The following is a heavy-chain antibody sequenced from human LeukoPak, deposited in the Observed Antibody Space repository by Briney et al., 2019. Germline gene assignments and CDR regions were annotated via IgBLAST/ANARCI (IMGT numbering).Heavy chain of an antibody. Sequence: GGSLRLSCAASGFTFSSYAMNWVRQAPGRGLEWVSYIGPSGTAIYYADSVKGRFTISRDNARNSLFLQMNSLGPGDTAVYYCARDPYSGNYGNYYYYYMDVWGKGTTVTISS. J-gene: IGHJ6*03. D-gene: IGHD1-26*01. CDR3: ARDPYSGNYGNYYYYYMDV. CDR2: IGPSGTAI. CDR1: GFTFSSYA. V-gene: IGHV3-48*01.